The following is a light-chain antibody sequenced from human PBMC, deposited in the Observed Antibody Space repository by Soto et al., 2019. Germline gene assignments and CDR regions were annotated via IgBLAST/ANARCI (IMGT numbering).Light chain of an antibody. V-gene: IGKV1-5*01. Sequence: DIQITHSPSTLSASVGDRVTITCRSSQSISRLLAWYQQKPGKAPKPLIFDASTLKTGVPSRFSGSGSGTEFTLTIGSLQPDDFASYYCQQYKSYSRMLGQGTKVDIK. J-gene: IGKJ1*01. CDR1: QSISRL. CDR3: QQYKSYSRM. CDR2: DAS.